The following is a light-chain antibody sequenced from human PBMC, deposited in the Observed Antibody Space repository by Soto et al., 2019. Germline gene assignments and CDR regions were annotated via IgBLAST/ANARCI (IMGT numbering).Light chain of an antibody. V-gene: IGLV1-40*01. CDR1: SSKNGAGYD. Sequence: QSVVTQPPSVSGAPGQKVTISCTGSSSKNGAGYDVHWYQQLPGTAPKLLIYVNNNRPSGVPDRFSGSKSGTSASLAITGLQAEDEADYYCQSYDSSLSGSDVFGTGTKVTVL. CDR3: QSYDSSLSGSDV. CDR2: VNN. J-gene: IGLJ1*01.